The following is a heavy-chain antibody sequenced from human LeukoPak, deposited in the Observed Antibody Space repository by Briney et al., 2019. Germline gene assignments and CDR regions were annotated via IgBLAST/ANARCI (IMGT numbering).Heavy chain of an antibody. J-gene: IGHJ4*02. V-gene: IGHV5-51*01. D-gene: IGHD5-18*01. CDR1: GYSFTSYW. Sequence: GESLKISCKGSGYSFTSYWIGWVRQMPGKGLEWMGIIYPSDSDTTYSPSFQGQVTISADKSISTAYLQWSSLKASDTAMFYCARIGYSYGYFDFSGQGTLLSVSS. CDR3: ARIGYSYGYFDF. CDR2: IYPSDSDT.